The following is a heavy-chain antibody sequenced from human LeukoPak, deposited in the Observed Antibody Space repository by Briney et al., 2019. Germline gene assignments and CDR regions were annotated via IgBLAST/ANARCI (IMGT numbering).Heavy chain of an antibody. Sequence: GGSLRLSCAASGFSVRTYGMHWVRQAPGKGLEWVAMISHDGGATYYGDSVAGRFAISRDNSKNTLYLSMNSLRTEDTAVYYCARDWGSSGWYNWFDRWGQGTPVTVSS. J-gene: IGHJ5*02. CDR1: GFSVRTYG. CDR2: ISHDGGAT. V-gene: IGHV3-30*03. CDR3: ARDWGSSGWYNWFDR. D-gene: IGHD6-19*01.